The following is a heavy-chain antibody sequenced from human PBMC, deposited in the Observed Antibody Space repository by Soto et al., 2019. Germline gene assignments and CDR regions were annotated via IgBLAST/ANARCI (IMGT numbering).Heavy chain of an antibody. V-gene: IGHV4-34*01. CDR3: ARGRREYYYGSGSYAFDI. D-gene: IGHD3-10*01. J-gene: IGHJ3*02. CDR2: INHSGST. Sequence: SETQSHSYAVFGGSFRGYYWSCIRKHPGKGLEWIGEINHSGSTNYNPSLKSRVTISVDTSKNQFSLKLSSVTAADTAVYYYARGRREYYYGSGSYAFDIWGQGTMVTVSS. CDR1: GGSFRGYY.